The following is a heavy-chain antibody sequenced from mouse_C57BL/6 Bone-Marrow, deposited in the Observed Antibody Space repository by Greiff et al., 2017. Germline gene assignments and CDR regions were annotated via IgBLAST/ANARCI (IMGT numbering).Heavy chain of an antibody. V-gene: IGHV1-81*01. Sequence: QVQLQQSGAELARPGASVKLSCKASGYTFTSYGISWVKQRTGQGLEWIGEIYPRSGNTYYNEKFKGKATLTADKSSSTAYMGLRSLTSEDSAVYFCANFYEWFAYWGQGTLVTVSA. D-gene: IGHD2-12*01. CDR2: IYPRSGNT. CDR3: ANFYEWFAY. J-gene: IGHJ3*01. CDR1: GYTFTSYG.